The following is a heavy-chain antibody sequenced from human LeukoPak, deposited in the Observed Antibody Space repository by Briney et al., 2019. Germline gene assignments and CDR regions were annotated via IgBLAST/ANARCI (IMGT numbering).Heavy chain of an antibody. D-gene: IGHD3-22*01. CDR2: IGYDGSNK. CDR1: GFTFTNYG. Sequence: GGSLRLSCATSGFTFTNYGMHWVRQAPGKGLEWVAFIGYDGSNKYYADSVKGRFTVSRDKSKNTLYLQMNSLRTEDTAVYYCAKGLYYKDRSGYPAWGQGTLVTISS. CDR3: AKGLYYKDRSGYPA. J-gene: IGHJ5*02. V-gene: IGHV3-30*02.